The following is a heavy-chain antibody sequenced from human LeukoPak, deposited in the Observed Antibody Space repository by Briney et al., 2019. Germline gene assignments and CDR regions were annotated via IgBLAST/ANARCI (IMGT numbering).Heavy chain of an antibody. CDR2: IISSCSNI. Sequence: GSLILSFPASGFPFSSYSMNWVRPAPGKGLGWVSFIISSCSNIYYPDSVKGRFTISRDNAKNSLYLQTNSLRAEDTAVYYCALGCSSTSCYFDYWGQGTLVTVSS. CDR3: ALGCSSTSCYFDY. V-gene: IGHV3-48*01. D-gene: IGHD2-2*01. CDR1: GFPFSSYS. J-gene: IGHJ4*02.